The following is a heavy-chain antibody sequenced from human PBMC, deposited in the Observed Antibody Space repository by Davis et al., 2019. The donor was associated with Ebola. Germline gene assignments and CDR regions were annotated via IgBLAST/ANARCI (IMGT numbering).Heavy chain of an antibody. Sequence: GGSLRLSCAASGFTFSSYGMHWVRQAPGKGLEWVAVISYDGSNKYYADSVKGRFTISRDNSKNTLYLQMNSLRAEDTAVYYCARVFTDIVALYYFDYWGQGTLVTVSS. CDR3: ARVFTDIVALYYFDY. CDR2: ISYDGSNK. V-gene: IGHV3-30*03. J-gene: IGHJ4*02. CDR1: GFTFSSYG. D-gene: IGHD5-12*01.